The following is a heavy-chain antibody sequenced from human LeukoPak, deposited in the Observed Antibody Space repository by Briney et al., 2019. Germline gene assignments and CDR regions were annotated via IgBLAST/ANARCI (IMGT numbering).Heavy chain of an antibody. Sequence: GGSLRLSCAASRFTFSSYGMHCVRQTPGKGVEGVAFILHDGSYKQYADSVKGRFTVSRDNSKDTVYLQMNSLRTEDTAVYYCAKNRDSSDYPRDFDYWGQGTLVTVSS. D-gene: IGHD3-22*01. CDR1: RFTFSSYG. V-gene: IGHV3-30*02. CDR2: ILHDGSYK. CDR3: AKNRDSSDYPRDFDY. J-gene: IGHJ4*02.